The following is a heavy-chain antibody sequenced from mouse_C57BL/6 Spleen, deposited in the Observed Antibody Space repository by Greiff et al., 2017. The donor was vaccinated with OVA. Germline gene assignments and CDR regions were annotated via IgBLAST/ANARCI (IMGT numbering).Heavy chain of an antibody. CDR2: IDPSDSYP. Sequence: VQLQQPGAELVKPGASVKLSCKASGYTFTSYWMQWVKQRPGQGLEWIGEIDPSDSYPNYNQKFKGKATLTVDTSSSTAYMQLSSLTSEDSAVYYCARNGHYYAMDYWGQGTSVTVSS. V-gene: IGHV1-50*01. CDR1: GYTFTSYW. J-gene: IGHJ4*01. CDR3: ARNGHYYAMDY. D-gene: IGHD1-1*02.